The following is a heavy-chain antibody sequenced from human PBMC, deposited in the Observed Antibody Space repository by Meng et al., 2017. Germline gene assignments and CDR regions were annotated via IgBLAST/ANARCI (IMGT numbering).Heavy chain of an antibody. V-gene: IGHV4-31*03. CDR3: ARDQGGSGSFGFAFDI. Sequence: QGHLQEPGPGLVKPSQTLSLTCTVSGGSISSGGYYWSWIRQHPGKGLEWIGYIYYSGSTYYNPSLKSRVTISVDTSKNQFSLKLSSVTAADTAVYYRARDQGGSGSFGFAFDIWGQGTMVTVSS. CDR2: IYYSGST. J-gene: IGHJ3*02. CDR1: GGSISSGGYY. D-gene: IGHD6-19*01.